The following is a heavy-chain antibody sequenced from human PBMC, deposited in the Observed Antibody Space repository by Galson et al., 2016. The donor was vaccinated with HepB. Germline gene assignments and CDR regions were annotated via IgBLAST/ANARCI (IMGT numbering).Heavy chain of an antibody. D-gene: IGHD1-26*01. J-gene: IGHJ4*02. Sequence: QSGAEVKKPGESLKIFCKGSGYSFTGFWIGWVRQKPGKGLEWMGIIYPGDSETRYSPSFQGQVTMSVDKSINTAYLQWSSLKASDTSIYYCARRTVGYYKGASDNWGQGTLVTVYS. CDR1: GYSFTGFW. V-gene: IGHV5-51*03. CDR2: IYPGDSET. CDR3: ARRTVGYYKGASDN.